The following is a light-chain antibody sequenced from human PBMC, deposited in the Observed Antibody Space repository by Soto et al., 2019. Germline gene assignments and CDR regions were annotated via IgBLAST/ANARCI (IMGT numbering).Light chain of an antibody. Sequence: NFMLTQPRSVSESLGKTVTISCTRSSGNIASNYVQWYQQRPSSSPTPLIYQDDQRASGVPDRFSGSMDTSSNSASLTISGLKTDVEADYYCQSYDVYSVVFGGGTKLTVL. CDR1: SGNIASNY. CDR2: QDD. J-gene: IGLJ2*01. V-gene: IGLV6-57*01. CDR3: QSYDVYSVV.